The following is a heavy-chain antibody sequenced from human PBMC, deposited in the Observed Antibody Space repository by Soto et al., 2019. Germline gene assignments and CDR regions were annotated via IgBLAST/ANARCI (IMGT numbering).Heavy chain of an antibody. CDR2: ISGSGGST. CDR1: GFTFSSYA. CDR3: DGLRGYYDSSGYYYGY. J-gene: IGHJ4*02. Sequence: GGSLRLSCAASGFTFSSYAMSWVRQAPGKGLEWVSAISGSGGSTYYADSVKGRFTTSRDNSKNTLYLQMNSLRAEDTAVYYCDGLRGYYDSSGYYYGYWGQGTLVTVSS. V-gene: IGHV3-23*01. D-gene: IGHD3-22*01.